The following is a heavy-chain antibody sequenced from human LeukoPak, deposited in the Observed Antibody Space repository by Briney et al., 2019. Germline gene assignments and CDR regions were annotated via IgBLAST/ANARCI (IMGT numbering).Heavy chain of an antibody. CDR3: ARRIQGMAPYYFDF. V-gene: IGHV3-74*01. D-gene: IGHD5-24*01. Sequence: PGWSLRLSCPASGFTFRSYWLHWVRQAPGKGLVWVSRINRDVGSTSYADTAKGRSTISRDNAKNTLYLQMKSPRAEDTAVDYCARRIQGMAPYYFDFCGQGTLVTVSA. CDR2: INRDVGST. CDR1: GFTFRSYW. J-gene: IGHJ4*02.